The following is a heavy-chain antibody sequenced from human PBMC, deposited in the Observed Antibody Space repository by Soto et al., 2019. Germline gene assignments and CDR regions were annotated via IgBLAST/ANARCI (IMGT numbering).Heavy chain of an antibody. CDR3: AIPIVVVPAAILRDLDAFDI. CDR1: GYSFTSYW. V-gene: IGHV5-10-1*01. Sequence: PGESLKISCKGSGYSFTSYWISWVRQMPGKGLEWMGRIDPSDSYTNYSPSFQGHVTISADKSISTAYLQWSSLKASDTAMYYCAIPIVVVPAAILRDLDAFDIWRQGTMVTVSS. D-gene: IGHD2-2*02. J-gene: IGHJ3*02. CDR2: IDPSDSYT.